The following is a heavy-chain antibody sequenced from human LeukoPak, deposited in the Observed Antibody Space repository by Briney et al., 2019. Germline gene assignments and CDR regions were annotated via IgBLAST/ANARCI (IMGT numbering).Heavy chain of an antibody. J-gene: IGHJ5*01. V-gene: IGHV4-59*08. Sequence: SETLSLTCTVSGGSISSYYWSWIRQPPGKALEWIGNIYHRGSTSYNPALKSRDTISVDTSKNQFSLNLNSVTAADTAVYYCARASGHNWFDSWGQGILVTVSS. CDR2: IYHRGST. CDR3: ARASGHNWFDS. CDR1: GGSISSYY.